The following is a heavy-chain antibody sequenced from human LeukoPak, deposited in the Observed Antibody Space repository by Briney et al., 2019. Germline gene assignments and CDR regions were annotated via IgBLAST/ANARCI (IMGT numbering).Heavy chain of an antibody. CDR1: GFTLSSYG. CDR3: AKSRRNIVVVVAATPSLPDY. V-gene: IGHV3-33*06. D-gene: IGHD2-15*01. J-gene: IGHJ4*02. Sequence: GGSLRLSCAASGFTLSSYGMHWVRQAPGKGLEWVAVIWYDGSNKYYADSVKGRFTISRDNSKNTLYLQMNSLRAEDTAVYYCAKSRRNIVVVVAATPSLPDYWGQGTLVTVSS. CDR2: IWYDGSNK.